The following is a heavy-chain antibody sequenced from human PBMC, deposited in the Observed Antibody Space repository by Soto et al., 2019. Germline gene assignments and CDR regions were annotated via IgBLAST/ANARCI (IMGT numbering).Heavy chain of an antibody. J-gene: IGHJ6*02. CDR3: ARGLKFWSGYPRYYYYYGMDV. V-gene: IGHV4-34*01. CDR1: GGSFSGYY. D-gene: IGHD3-3*01. Sequence: TSETLSLTCAVYGGSFSGYYWSWIRQPPGKGLEWIGEINHSGSTNYNSSLKSRVTISVDTSKNQFSLKLSSVTAADTAVYYCARGLKFWSGYPRYYYYYGMDVWGQGTTVTVSS. CDR2: INHSGST.